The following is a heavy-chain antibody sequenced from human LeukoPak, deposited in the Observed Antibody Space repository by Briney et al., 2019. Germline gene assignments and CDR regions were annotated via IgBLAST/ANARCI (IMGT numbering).Heavy chain of an antibody. D-gene: IGHD6-13*01. CDR1: GFTFDDYG. J-gene: IGHJ4*02. V-gene: IGHV3-20*04. Sequence: VGSLRLSCAASGFTFDDYGMSWVRQAPGKGLEWGSGINWNGGSTGYADSVKGRFTISRDNARNSLYLQMTRLRAEDTALHYWATTYSSCWYGAVDYWGQATLATVSS. CDR3: ATTYSSCWYGAVDY. CDR2: INWNGGST.